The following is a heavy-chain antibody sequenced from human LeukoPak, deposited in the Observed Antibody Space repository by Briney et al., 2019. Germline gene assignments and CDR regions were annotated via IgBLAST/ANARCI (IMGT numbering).Heavy chain of an antibody. D-gene: IGHD7-27*01. Sequence: GGSLRLSCAASGFTFSSYSMNWVRQAPGRGLEWVSSISSSSSYIYYADSVKGRFTISRDNAKNSLYLQMNSLRAEDTAVYYCASKSDWGWSVDYWGQGTLVTVSS. CDR2: ISSSSSYI. J-gene: IGHJ4*02. CDR1: GFTFSSYS. V-gene: IGHV3-21*01. CDR3: ASKSDWGWSVDY.